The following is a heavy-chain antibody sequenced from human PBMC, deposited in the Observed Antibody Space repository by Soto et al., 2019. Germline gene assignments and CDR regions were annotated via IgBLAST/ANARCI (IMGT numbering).Heavy chain of an antibody. D-gene: IGHD3-16*01. J-gene: IGHJ4*02. CDR3: TTDPLGENLYYFDY. CDR2: IKSKTDGGTT. CDR1: GFTFSNAW. Sequence: GESLKISCAASGFTFSNAWMSWVRQAPGKGLEWVGRIKSKTDGGTTDYAAPVKGRFTISRDDSKNTLYLQMNSLKTEDTAVYYCTTDPLGENLYYFDYWGQGTLVTVSS. V-gene: IGHV3-15*01.